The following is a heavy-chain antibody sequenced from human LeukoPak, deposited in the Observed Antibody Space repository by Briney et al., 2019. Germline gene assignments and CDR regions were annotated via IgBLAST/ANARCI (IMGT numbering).Heavy chain of an antibody. CDR2: IYHSGRT. Sequence: SETLSLTCTVSGYSISSGYYWGWIRQPPGKGLEWIGSIYHSGRTFYNPSLKSRVTISVDTSKNQFSLKLSSVTAADTAVYYCARGRLYGDYGYYFDYWGQGTLVTVSS. J-gene: IGHJ4*02. CDR1: GYSISSGYY. CDR3: ARGRLYGDYGYYFDY. D-gene: IGHD4-17*01. V-gene: IGHV4-38-2*02.